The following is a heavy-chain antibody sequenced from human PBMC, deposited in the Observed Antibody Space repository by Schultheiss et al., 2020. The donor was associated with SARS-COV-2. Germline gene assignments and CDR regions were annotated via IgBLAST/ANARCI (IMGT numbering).Heavy chain of an antibody. V-gene: IGHV4-30-2*01. J-gene: IGHJ4*02. CDR2: IYHSGST. D-gene: IGHD3-22*01. CDR3: ARGTSITMIVVDPGYYFDY. CDR1: GGSISSGGYS. Sequence: SQTLSLTCAVSGGSISSGGYSWSWIRQPPGKGLEWIGYIYHSGSTYYNPSLKSRVTISVDRSKNQFSLKLSSVTAADTAVYYCARGTSITMIVVDPGYYFDYWGQGTLVTVSS.